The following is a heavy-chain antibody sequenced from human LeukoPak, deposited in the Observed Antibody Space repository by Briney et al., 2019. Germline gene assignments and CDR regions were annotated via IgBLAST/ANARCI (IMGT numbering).Heavy chain of an antibody. D-gene: IGHD2-15*01. CDR3: ARAAEDIVVVVAATPEIDY. V-gene: IGHV3-33*01. CDR1: GFTFSSYG. CDR2: IWYDGSNK. J-gene: IGHJ4*02. Sequence: GGSLRLSCAASGFTFSSYGMHWVRQAPGKGLEWVAVIWYDGSNKYYADSVKGRFTISRDNSKNTLYLQMNSLRAEDTAVYYCARAAEDIVVVVAATPEIDYWGQGTLVTVS.